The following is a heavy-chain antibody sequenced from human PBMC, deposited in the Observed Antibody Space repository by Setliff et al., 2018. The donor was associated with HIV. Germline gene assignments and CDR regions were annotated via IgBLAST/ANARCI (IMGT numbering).Heavy chain of an antibody. Sequence: SETLSLTCTVSGDSVSSASYYWSWIRRPPGKGLEWIGYIYYSGTTKYNPSLKSRVTISVDTSKNQFSLKLSSVTAADTAVYYCASEAWTSYRSSSGYYHYYMDVWGKGPRSPSP. CDR1: GDSVSSASYY. CDR3: ASEAWTSYRSSSGYYHYYMDV. J-gene: IGHJ6*03. V-gene: IGHV4-61*01. CDR2: IYYSGTT. D-gene: IGHD6-6*01.